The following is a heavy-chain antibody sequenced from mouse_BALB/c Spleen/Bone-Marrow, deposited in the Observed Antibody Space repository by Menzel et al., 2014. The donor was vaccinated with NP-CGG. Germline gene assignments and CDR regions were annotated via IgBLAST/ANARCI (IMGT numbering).Heavy chain of an antibody. CDR1: GFNIKDTY. J-gene: IGHJ2*01. CDR3: ARVRFLRIRGLDY. Sequence: LVESGAELVKPGASVKLSCTASGFNIKDTYMHWVKQRPEQGLEWIGRIDPANGNTKYDPKSQGKATITADTSSNTAYLQLSSLTSEDTAVYYCARVRFLRIRGLDYWGQGTTLTVSS. V-gene: IGHV14-3*02. CDR2: IDPANGNT. D-gene: IGHD1-1*01.